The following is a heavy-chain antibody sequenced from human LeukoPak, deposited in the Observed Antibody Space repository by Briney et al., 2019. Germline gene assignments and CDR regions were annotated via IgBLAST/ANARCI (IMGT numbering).Heavy chain of an antibody. D-gene: IGHD1-26*01. Sequence: GGSLRLSCAASGFTFSSYWMSWVRQAPGKGLEWVANIKKDGSEKYYVDSVKGRFTISRDNARNSFYLQLNSLRAEDTALYYCATYIVGPTLDYWGQGALVTVSS. CDR3: ATYIVGPTLDY. CDR2: IKKDGSEK. V-gene: IGHV3-7*01. CDR1: GFTFSSYW. J-gene: IGHJ4*02.